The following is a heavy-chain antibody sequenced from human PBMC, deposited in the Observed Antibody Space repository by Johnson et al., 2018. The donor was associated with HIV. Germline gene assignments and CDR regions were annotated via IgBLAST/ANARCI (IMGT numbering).Heavy chain of an antibody. J-gene: IGHJ3*02. CDR1: RFSFSSYP. CDR2: IRYDGSNK. CDR3: AKALGWELSI. Sequence: QVQLVESGGGVVQPGKSLRLSCTASRFSFSSYPMHWVRQAPGKGLEWVAFIRYDGSNKYYADSVKGRFTISRDNSKNTLYLQMNSLRAEDTAVYYCAKALGWELSIWGQGTMVTVSS. D-gene: IGHD1-26*01. V-gene: IGHV3-30*02.